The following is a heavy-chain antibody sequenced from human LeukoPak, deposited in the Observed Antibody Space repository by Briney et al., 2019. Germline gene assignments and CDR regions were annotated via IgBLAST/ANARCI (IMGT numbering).Heavy chain of an antibody. V-gene: IGHV3-53*01. J-gene: IGHJ4*02. Sequence: GGSLRLSCAAARFSITKYYMGWVRQAPGKGLEWVSVVWTAGATNYADSLKGRLTISKDNSKNMVYPQMISVSAEDTATYYCVRGDPSGSGTNSFDYWGQGTVVTVSS. CDR3: VRGDPSGSGTNSFDY. CDR1: RFSITKYY. D-gene: IGHD3-10*01. CDR2: VWTAGAT.